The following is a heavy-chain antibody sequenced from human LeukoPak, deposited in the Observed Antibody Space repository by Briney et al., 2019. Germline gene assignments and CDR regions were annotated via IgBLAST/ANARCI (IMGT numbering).Heavy chain of an antibody. CDR2: IYYSGST. V-gene: IGHV4-59*01. CDR3: ARDRSLYDSSGSADPYYFDY. Sequence: SETLSLTCTVSGGFISSYYWSWIRQPPGKGLEWIGYIYYSGSTNYNPSLKSRVTISVDTSKNQFSLKLSSVTAADTAVYYCARDRSLYDSSGSADPYYFDYWGQGTLVTVSS. J-gene: IGHJ4*02. CDR1: GGFISSYY. D-gene: IGHD3-22*01.